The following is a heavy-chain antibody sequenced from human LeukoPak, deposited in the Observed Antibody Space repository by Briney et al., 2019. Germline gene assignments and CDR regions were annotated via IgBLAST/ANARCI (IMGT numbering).Heavy chain of an antibody. J-gene: IGHJ3*02. CDR1: GFTVSSTE. CDR3: KNGSRSIAARPTDAFDI. CDR2: ISGGST. V-gene: IGHV3-38-3*01. Sequence: QSGGSLRLSCAASGFTVSSTEMSWVRQAPGKGLEWVSSISGGSTYYADSRKGRFTISRDNSKNTLHLQMNSLRAEDTAVYYCKNGSRSIAARPTDAFDIWGQGTMVTVSS. D-gene: IGHD6-6*01.